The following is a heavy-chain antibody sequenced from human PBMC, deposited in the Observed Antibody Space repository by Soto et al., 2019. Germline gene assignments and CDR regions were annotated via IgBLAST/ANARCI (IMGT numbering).Heavy chain of an antibody. Sequence: SCKASGYTFTSFVISWVRQAPGKGLEWVAVISYDGSNKYYADSVKGRFTISRDNSKNTLYLQMNSLRAEDTAVYYCAKEGFLAPNLDYWGQGTLVTVSS. V-gene: IGHV3-30*18. CDR1: GYTFTSFV. CDR3: AKEGFLAPNLDY. CDR2: ISYDGSNK. J-gene: IGHJ4*02. D-gene: IGHD3-10*01.